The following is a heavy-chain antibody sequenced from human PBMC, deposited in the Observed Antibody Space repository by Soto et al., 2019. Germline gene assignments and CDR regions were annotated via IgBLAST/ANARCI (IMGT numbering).Heavy chain of an antibody. CDR2: INPSGGST. V-gene: IGHV1-46*01. J-gene: IGHJ5*02. Sequence: GASVKVSCKASGYTFTSYYMHWVRQAPGQGLEWMGIINPSGGSTSYAQKFQGRVTMTRDTSTSTVYMELSSLRSEDTAVYYCARRIAAFGQTNWFDPWGQGTLVTVSS. D-gene: IGHD6-6*01. CDR1: GYTFTSYY. CDR3: ARRIAAFGQTNWFDP.